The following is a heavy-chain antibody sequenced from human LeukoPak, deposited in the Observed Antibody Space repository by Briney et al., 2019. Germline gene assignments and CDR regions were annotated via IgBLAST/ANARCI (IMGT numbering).Heavy chain of an antibody. CDR2: IYYSGST. J-gene: IGHJ4*02. Sequence: LRLSCTASGFIFSSYAMNWVRQAPGKGLEWIGYIYYSGSTYYNPSLKSRVTISVDTSKNQFSLKLSSVTAADTAVYYCARDGITGTKGDYWGQGTLVTVSS. CDR3: ARDGITGTKGDY. D-gene: IGHD1-7*01. CDR1: GFIFSSYA. V-gene: IGHV4-30-4*08.